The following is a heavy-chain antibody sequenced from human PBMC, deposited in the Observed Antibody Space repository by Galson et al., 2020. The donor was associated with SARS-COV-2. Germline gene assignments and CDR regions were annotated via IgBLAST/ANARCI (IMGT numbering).Heavy chain of an antibody. CDR2: IFHDGRNN. J-gene: IGHJ4*02. CDR3: ARDGQLSSGWALDY. Sequence: GESLKILCEAPRFPFQNHAMPWVRQAPAQGLKRVAQIFHDGRNNYYLDSVKGRFTISRDNSENTVSLQMDNLRAEDTAVYCGARDGQLSSGWALDYWGQGTLVTVSS. CDR1: RFPFQNHA. D-gene: IGHD6-19*01. V-gene: IGHV3-33*01.